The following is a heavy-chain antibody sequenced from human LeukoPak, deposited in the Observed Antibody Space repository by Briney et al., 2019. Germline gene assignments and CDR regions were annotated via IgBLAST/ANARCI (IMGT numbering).Heavy chain of an antibody. V-gene: IGHV3-11*01. Sequence: GGSLRLSCAASGFTFSDYYMSWIRQAPGKGLEWVSYIISSGSTIYYADSVKGRFTISRDNAKNSLYLQMNSLRAEDTAVYYCVREVVVPAAIRAYYYYYGMDVCGQGTTVTVSS. CDR3: VREVVVPAAIRAYYYYYGMDV. CDR2: IISSGSTI. D-gene: IGHD2-2*02. CDR1: GFTFSDYY. J-gene: IGHJ6*02.